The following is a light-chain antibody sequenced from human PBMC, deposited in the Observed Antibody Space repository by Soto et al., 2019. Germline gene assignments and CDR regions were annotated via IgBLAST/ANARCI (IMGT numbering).Light chain of an antibody. CDR3: QQYNNWPRT. J-gene: IGKJ1*01. V-gene: IGKV3D-15*01. CDR1: QSVSSN. Sequence: EVGMTLSPATLSVSPGEKATLSCRASQSVSSNLAWYQQKPGQAPRLLIYGASTRATGIPDKFSGSGSGTEFTLTISSLQSEDFAVYYCQQYNNWPRTCGQGTKVDI. CDR2: GAS.